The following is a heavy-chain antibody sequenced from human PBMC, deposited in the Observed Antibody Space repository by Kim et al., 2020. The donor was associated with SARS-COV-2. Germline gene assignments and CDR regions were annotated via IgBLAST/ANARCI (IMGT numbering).Heavy chain of an antibody. V-gene: IGHV3-49*04. J-gene: IGHJ4*02. Sequence: GGSLRLSCTASGFTFGDYAMSWVRQAPGKGLEWVGFIRSKAYGGTTEYAASVKGRFTISRDDSKSIAYLQMNSLKTEDTAVYYCTRAGGSYPMYYFDYWGQGTLVTVSS. CDR1: GFTFGDYA. CDR3: TRAGGSYPMYYFDY. D-gene: IGHD1-26*01. CDR2: IRSKAYGGTT.